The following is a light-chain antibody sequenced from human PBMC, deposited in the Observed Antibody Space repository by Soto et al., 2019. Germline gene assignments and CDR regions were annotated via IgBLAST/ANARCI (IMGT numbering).Light chain of an antibody. V-gene: IGLV1-40*01. CDR2: ENN. Sequence: QSVLTQPPSVSEAPGQRVTISCTGSSSNIGAGYEAHWYQQVPGTAPKLLIYENNNRPAGVPDRFSGSKSGPSASLAITGLQGEDEAEYYCQSSDSSLSGYVFGTGTKLTVL. CDR1: SSNIGAGYE. CDR3: QSSDSSLSGYV. J-gene: IGLJ1*01.